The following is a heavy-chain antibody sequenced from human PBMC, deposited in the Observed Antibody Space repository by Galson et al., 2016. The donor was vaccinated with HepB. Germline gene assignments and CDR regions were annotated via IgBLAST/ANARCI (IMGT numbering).Heavy chain of an antibody. CDR1: GVTFISYN. V-gene: IGHV3-48*02. CDR2: ISISGGTI. D-gene: IGHD6-13*01. Sequence: SLRLSCAASGVTFISYNMNWVRQAPGKGLGWISYISISGGTIYYADSVKGRFTISRDNAKNSLYLQIHSLRDEDRAVYYCPRAGSSWYVDYWGQGTLVTVAS. CDR3: PRAGSSWYVDY. J-gene: IGHJ4*02.